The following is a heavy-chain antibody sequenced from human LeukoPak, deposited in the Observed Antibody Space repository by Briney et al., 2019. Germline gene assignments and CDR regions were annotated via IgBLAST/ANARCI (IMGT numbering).Heavy chain of an antibody. Sequence: PGGSLRLSCAASGFTFSSYAMSWVRQAPGKGLEWVSAISGSGGSTYYADSVKGRFTISRDNSKSTPYLQMNSLRAEDTAVYYCAKRGFSSSWFYWGQGTLVTVSS. CDR1: GFTFSSYA. CDR3: AKRGFSSSWFY. J-gene: IGHJ4*02. CDR2: ISGSGGST. D-gene: IGHD6-13*01. V-gene: IGHV3-23*01.